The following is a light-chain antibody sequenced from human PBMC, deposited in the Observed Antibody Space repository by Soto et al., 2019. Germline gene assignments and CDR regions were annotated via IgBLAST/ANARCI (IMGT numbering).Light chain of an antibody. CDR3: QQLNSYPIT. CDR2: AAS. V-gene: IGKV1-9*01. CDR1: QGISSY. J-gene: IGKJ5*01. Sequence: DIQLTQSPSFLSASVGDRVTITCRASQGISSYLAWYQQKPGKAPKLLIYAASTLRSGVPSRFSGSGSGTEFTLTISSLQPEDFATYYCQQLNSYPITFGQGTRLEI.